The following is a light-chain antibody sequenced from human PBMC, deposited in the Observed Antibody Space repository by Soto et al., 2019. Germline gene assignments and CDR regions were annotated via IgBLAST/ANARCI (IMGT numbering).Light chain of an antibody. Sequence: DIQMTQSPSTLSASVGDRVTITCRASQSISSWLAWYQQKPGKAPKLLMYKASSLESGVPSRFSGSGSGTEFTLTISSLQPDDFATYYCQQYNSHPYTFGQGTKLEIK. CDR2: KAS. CDR3: QQYNSHPYT. CDR1: QSISSW. J-gene: IGKJ2*01. V-gene: IGKV1-5*03.